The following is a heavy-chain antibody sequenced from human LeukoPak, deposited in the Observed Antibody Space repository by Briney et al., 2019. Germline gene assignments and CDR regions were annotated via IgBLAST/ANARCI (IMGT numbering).Heavy chain of an antibody. J-gene: IGHJ4*02. D-gene: IGHD5-12*01. V-gene: IGHV7-4-1*02. Sequence: ASVKVSCKASGYTFTSNGLGWVRQAPGQGLEWMGWINTNTGNPTYAQGFTGRFVFSLDTSVSTAYLQISSLKAEDTAVYYCARGGYDWVYWGQGTLVTVSS. CDR3: ARGGYDWVY. CDR2: INTNTGNP. CDR1: GYTFTSNG.